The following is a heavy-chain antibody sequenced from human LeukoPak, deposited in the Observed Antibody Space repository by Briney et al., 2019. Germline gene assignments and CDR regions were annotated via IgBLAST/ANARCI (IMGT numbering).Heavy chain of an antibody. CDR3: ARDFVAAAGHP. J-gene: IGHJ5*02. V-gene: IGHV1-69*06. Sequence: GASVKVSCKASGGTFSSYAISWVRQAPGQGLEWMGGIIPIFGTANYAQKFQGRVTITADKSTSTAYMELSSLRSEDTAVYYCARDFVAAAGHPWGQGTLVTVSS. CDR2: IIPIFGTA. D-gene: IGHD6-13*01. CDR1: GGTFSSYA.